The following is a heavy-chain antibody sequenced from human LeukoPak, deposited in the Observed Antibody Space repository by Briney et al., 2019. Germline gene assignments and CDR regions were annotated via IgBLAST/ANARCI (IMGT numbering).Heavy chain of an antibody. CDR2: IWYDGSNK. J-gene: IGHJ4*02. V-gene: IGHV3-33*06. CDR1: GFTFSSYG. CDR3: AKSFVGYSYGSLGDY. Sequence: GRSLRLFCAASGFTFSSYGMHWVRQAPGKGLEWVAVIWYDGSNKYYADSVKGRFTISRDNSKNTLYLQMNSLRAEDTAVYYCAKSFVGYSYGSLGDYWGQGTLVTVSS. D-gene: IGHD5-18*01.